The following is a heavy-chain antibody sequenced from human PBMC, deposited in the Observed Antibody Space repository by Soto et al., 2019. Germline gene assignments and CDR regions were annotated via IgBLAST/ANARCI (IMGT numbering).Heavy chain of an antibody. Sequence: QLQLVQSAAEVKKPGASVRVSCKAYGYPFIKYGISWIRQAPEQGLEWMGWIKVDSGYTNYAQKFQGRVTMTVHTSSDTAFMELRSLRLDDTAVYFCATSYDPGFDPWGQGTLVSVSS. CDR3: ATSYDPGFDP. CDR1: GYPFIKYG. V-gene: IGHV1-18*04. CDR2: IKVDSGYT. J-gene: IGHJ5*02. D-gene: IGHD5-12*01.